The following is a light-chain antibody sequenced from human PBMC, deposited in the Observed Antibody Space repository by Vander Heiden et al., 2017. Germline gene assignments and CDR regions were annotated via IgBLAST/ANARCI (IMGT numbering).Light chain of an antibody. CDR1: KLGDKY. J-gene: IGLJ2*01. Sequence: SYELPQPPSVSVSPGQTASITCSGDKLGDKYVCWYQQKPGQSPVLVIYQDNKRPSGIPERFSGSNSGNTATLTISGTQAMDEADYYCQAWDSSTVVFGGGTKLTVL. CDR2: QDN. V-gene: IGLV3-1*01. CDR3: QAWDSSTVV.